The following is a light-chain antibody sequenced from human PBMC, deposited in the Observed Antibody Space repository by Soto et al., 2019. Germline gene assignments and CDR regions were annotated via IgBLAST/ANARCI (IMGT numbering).Light chain of an antibody. Sequence: DIPMTQSPSTLSASFGDRVTITCRASQSISSWLAWYQQKPGKAPKLLIYDASSLESGVPSRFSGSGSGTDFTFTISRLEPEDFAVYYCQQYGSSPLTFGGGTKVDIK. CDR2: DAS. V-gene: IGKV1-5*01. CDR1: QSISSW. CDR3: QQYGSSPLT. J-gene: IGKJ4*01.